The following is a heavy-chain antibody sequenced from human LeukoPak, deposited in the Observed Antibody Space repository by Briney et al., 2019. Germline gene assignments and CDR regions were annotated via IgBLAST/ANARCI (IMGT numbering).Heavy chain of an antibody. CDR1: GGSISSSSYY. CDR3: ARITTSPHYDILTGYSIGYFDY. J-gene: IGHJ4*02. D-gene: IGHD3-9*01. V-gene: IGHV4-39*07. CDR2: IYYRGST. Sequence: SETLSLTCTVSGGSISSSSYYWGWIRQPPGKGLEWIGSIYYRGSTYYNPSLKSRVTISVDTSKNQFSLKLSSVTAADTAVYYCARITTSPHYDILTGYSIGYFDYWGQGTLVTVSS.